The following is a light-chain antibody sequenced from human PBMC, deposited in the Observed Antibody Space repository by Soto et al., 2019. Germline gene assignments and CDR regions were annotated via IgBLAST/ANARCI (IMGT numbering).Light chain of an antibody. CDR1: QSVLYSSNNKNY. CDR2: WAS. J-gene: IGKJ1*01. V-gene: IGKV4-1*01. CDR3: QRYYSPPLT. Sequence: DIVMTQSPDSLAVSLGERATINCKSSQSVLYSSNNKNYLAWYQQKPGQPPKLLIYWASTRESGVPDRFSGSGSGTDFTLTISSLQAEDVAVYYCQRYYSPPLTFGQGTKVEIK.